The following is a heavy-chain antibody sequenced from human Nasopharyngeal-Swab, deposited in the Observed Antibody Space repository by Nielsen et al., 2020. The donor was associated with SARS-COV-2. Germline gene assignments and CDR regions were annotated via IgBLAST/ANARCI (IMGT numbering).Heavy chain of an antibody. CDR3: ARDQIGTTMIREVLKRYYYGMDV. V-gene: IGHV3-7*03. J-gene: IGHJ6*02. D-gene: IGHD3-10*01. CDR2: IKHDGSQK. Sequence: RQSPGKGLEWVANIKHDGSQKYYVDSVEGRFSISRDNGKNSLDLQMNSLGVDDTAVYYCARDQIGTTMIREVLKRYYYGMDVWGQGTTVTVSS.